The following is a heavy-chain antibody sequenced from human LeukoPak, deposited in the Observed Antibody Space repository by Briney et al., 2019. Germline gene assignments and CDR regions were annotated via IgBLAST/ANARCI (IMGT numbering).Heavy chain of an antibody. D-gene: IGHD3-9*01. CDR3: ARVMGHYDILTGYYSYYYYMDV. J-gene: IGHJ6*03. Sequence: SETLSLTCTVSGGSISSSSYYWGWSRQPPGKGLEWIGSIYYSGSTYYNPSLKSRVTISVDTSKNQFSLKLSSVTAADTAVYYCARVMGHYDILTGYYSYYYYMDVWGKGTTVTISS. CDR2: IYYSGST. CDR1: GGSISSSSYY. V-gene: IGHV4-39*07.